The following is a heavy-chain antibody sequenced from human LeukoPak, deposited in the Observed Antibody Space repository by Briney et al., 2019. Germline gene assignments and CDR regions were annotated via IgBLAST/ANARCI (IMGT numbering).Heavy chain of an antibody. CDR1: GFTFDDYG. J-gene: IGHJ6*03. CDR2: INWNGGST. Sequence: PGVSLRLSCAASGFTFDDYGMSWVRQAPGKGLEWVSGINWNGGSTGYADSVKGRFTISRDNAKNSLYLQMNSLRAEDTALYYCARDREWFGVHYYYMDIWGKGTTVTVSS. D-gene: IGHD3-10*01. CDR3: ARDREWFGVHYYYMDI. V-gene: IGHV3-20*04.